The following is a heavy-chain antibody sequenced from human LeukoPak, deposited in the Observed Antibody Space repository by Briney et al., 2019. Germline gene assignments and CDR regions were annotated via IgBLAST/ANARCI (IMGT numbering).Heavy chain of an antibody. CDR1: GFTVSSNY. D-gene: IGHD2-2*01. CDR2: LYTGGTT. J-gene: IGHJ4*02. CDR3: ARGPSLRAIIDH. Sequence: GGSLRLSCAASGFTVSSNYMSWVRQAPGKGLEWVSVLYTGGTTYYADSVKGRFTISRDSSKNTLYPQMNSLGAEDTAVYYCARGPSLRAIIDHWGQGTLVTVSS. V-gene: IGHV3-53*01.